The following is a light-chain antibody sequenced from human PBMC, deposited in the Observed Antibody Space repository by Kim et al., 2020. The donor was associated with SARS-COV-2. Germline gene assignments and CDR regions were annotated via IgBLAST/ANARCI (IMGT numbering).Light chain of an antibody. CDR1: WGHSSYA. CDR3: QPWGSGIWV. Sequence: SVTLPYTLRWGHSSYALASHQQPPEKGPRYFMKLNCYGRHSEGDGIPDRFSGSSSGAARSLTISSPQSEDEADYYCQPWGSGIWVFGGGTKLTVL. V-gene: IGLV4-69*01. J-gene: IGLJ3*02. CDR2: LNCYGRH.